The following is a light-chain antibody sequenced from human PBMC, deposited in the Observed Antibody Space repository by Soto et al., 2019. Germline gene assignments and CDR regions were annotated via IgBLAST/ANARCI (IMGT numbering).Light chain of an antibody. CDR2: QVS. CDR3: MQGTQWPPYT. V-gene: IGKV2-30*01. CDR1: QSLAYIDGNTY. Sequence: DVVMTQSPLSLPVTLGQPASISCRSSQSLAYIDGNTYLNWFHQRPGQSPRRLIYQVSNRDSGVPERYSGSGSGNDFTLKLSRVEADDVGVYYCMQGTQWPPYTFGQGTKLEIQ. J-gene: IGKJ2*01.